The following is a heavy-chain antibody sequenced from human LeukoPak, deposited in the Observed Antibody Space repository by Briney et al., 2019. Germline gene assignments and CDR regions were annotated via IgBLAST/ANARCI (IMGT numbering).Heavy chain of an antibody. CDR3: ARRATVTTPFDY. Sequence: SETLSLTCTVSGGSISSGGYYWSWIRQPPGKGLEWIGEINHSGSTNYNPSLKSRVTISVDTSKNQFSLKLSSVTAADTAVYYCARRATVTTPFDYWGQGTLVTVSS. V-gene: IGHV4-39*07. CDR2: INHSGST. D-gene: IGHD4-17*01. J-gene: IGHJ4*02. CDR1: GGSISSGGYY.